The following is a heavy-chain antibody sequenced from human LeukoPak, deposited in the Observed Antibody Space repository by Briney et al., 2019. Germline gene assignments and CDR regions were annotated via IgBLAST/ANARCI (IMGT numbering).Heavy chain of an antibody. CDR3: ARGSNDILTHHQGMDV. Sequence: SERDSLTCAVYGGSFSGYYWRWIRQPPGKGLEWIGEINHSGSTNYNPSLKSRVTISVDTSKNQYSLKLSSVTAADTAVYYCARGSNDILTHHQGMDVWGQGSTVTVSS. D-gene: IGHD3-9*01. CDR2: INHSGST. CDR1: GGSFSGYY. V-gene: IGHV4-34*01. J-gene: IGHJ6*02.